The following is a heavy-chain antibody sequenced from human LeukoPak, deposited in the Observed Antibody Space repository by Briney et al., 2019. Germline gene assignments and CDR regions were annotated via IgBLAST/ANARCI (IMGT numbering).Heavy chain of an antibody. D-gene: IGHD5-12*01. J-gene: IGHJ4*02. V-gene: IGHV3-74*01. CDR2: INSDVSSR. Sequence: GGSLRLSCAASGFTFSSYWMHWVRQAPGKGLVWVSRINSDVSSRSYADSVKGRSTISRDSAKNTLFLQMDSLRAEDTAVYYCVRGTSRKNGYSGDDPYWGQGTLVIVSS. CDR3: VRGTSRKNGYSGDDPY. CDR1: GFTFSSYW.